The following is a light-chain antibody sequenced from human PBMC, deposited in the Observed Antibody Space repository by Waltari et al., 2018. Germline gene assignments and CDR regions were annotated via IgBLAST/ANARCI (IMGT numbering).Light chain of an antibody. CDR2: KAS. Sequence: CRASQIISSWLAWYQQKPGKAPKLLIYKASSLESGVPSRFSGSGSGTEFTLTISSLQPDDFATYYCQQYNNYPFTFGPGTKVDIK. CDR1: QIISSW. CDR3: QQYNNYPFT. V-gene: IGKV1-5*03. J-gene: IGKJ3*01.